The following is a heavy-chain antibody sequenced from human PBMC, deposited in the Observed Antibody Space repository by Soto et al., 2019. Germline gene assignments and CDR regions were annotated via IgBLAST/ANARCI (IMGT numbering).Heavy chain of an antibody. J-gene: IGHJ4*02. V-gene: IGHV4-59*01. CDR3: ARVRIQLWYPFDY. Sequence: PSETLSLTCTVSGGSISSYYWSWIRQPPGKGLEWIGYIYCSGSTNYNPSLKSRVTISVDTSKNQFSLKLSSVTAADTAVFYCARVRIQLWYPFDYWGQGTLVTVS. D-gene: IGHD5-18*01. CDR2: IYCSGST. CDR1: GGSISSYY.